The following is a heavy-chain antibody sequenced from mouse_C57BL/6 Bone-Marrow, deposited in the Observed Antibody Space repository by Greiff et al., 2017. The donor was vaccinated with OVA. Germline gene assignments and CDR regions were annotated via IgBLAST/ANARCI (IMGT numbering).Heavy chain of an antibody. CDR2: IDPSDSET. CDR3: ARWGFLLLYFDY. CDR1: GYTFTSYW. J-gene: IGHJ2*01. D-gene: IGHD1-1*01. V-gene: IGHV1-52*01. Sequence: VQLHQPGAELVRPGSSVKLSCKASGYTFTSYWMHWVKQRPIQGLEWIGNIDPSDSETHYNQKFKDKATLTVDKSSSTAYMQLSSLTSEDSAVYYCARWGFLLLYFDYWGKGTTLTVSS.